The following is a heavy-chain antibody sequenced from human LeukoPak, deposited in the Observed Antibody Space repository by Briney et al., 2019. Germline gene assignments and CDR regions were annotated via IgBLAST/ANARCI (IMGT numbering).Heavy chain of an antibody. Sequence: SETLSLTCAVYGGSFSGYYWSWIRQPPGKGLEWIGEINHSGSTNYNPSLKSRVTISVDTSKNQFSLKLSSVTAADTAVYYCARGVGYSYRYYYCYMDVWGKGTTVTVSS. D-gene: IGHD5-18*01. J-gene: IGHJ6*03. CDR3: ARGVGYSYRYYYCYMDV. CDR2: INHSGST. CDR1: GGSFSGYY. V-gene: IGHV4-34*01.